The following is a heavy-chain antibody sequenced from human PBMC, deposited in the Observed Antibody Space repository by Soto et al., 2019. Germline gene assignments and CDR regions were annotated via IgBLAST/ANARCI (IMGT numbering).Heavy chain of an antibody. CDR3: ARVISGVEAWFDP. J-gene: IGHJ5*02. CDR1: GYTFTNFG. Sequence: ASVKNFCKASGYTFTNFGVTWVRRAPGQGLEWMGWISAYTDTPNYAQKFQGRVTMTIDTSTSTAYMDLRSLTSDDTAVYYCARVISGVEAWFDPWGQGTLVTVSS. V-gene: IGHV1-18*01. D-gene: IGHD2-8*01. CDR2: ISAYTDTP.